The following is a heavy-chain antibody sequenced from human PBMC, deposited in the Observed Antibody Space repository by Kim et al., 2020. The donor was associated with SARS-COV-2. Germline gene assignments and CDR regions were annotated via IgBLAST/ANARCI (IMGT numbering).Heavy chain of an antibody. V-gene: IGHV1-18*01. CDR3: ARDPRQGLVPAYYSYGMDV. CDR1: GYTFTSYG. Sequence: ASVKVSCKASGYTFTSYGINWVRQAPGQGLEWMGWISTYSDNTNYAQKLQGRVTMTTDTSTSTAYMELRSLRSDDTAVYYCARDPRQGLVPAYYSYGMDVWGQGTTVTVSS. CDR2: ISTYSDNT. J-gene: IGHJ6*02. D-gene: IGHD6-19*01.